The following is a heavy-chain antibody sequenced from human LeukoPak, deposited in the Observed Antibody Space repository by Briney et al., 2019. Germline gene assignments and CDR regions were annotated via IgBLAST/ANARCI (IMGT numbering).Heavy chain of an antibody. CDR3: ARGGYSYAGDFDY. CDR1: GFSFRDYY. Sequence: PGGSLRLSCAASGFSFRDYYMTWVRQAPGKGLEWVSYISHSGDTIYYADSVEGRFTVSRDNAKNSLYLQMNSLSAEDTAIYYCARGGYSYAGDFDYWGQGTLVTVSS. V-gene: IGHV3-11*01. J-gene: IGHJ4*02. CDR2: ISHSGDTI. D-gene: IGHD5-18*01.